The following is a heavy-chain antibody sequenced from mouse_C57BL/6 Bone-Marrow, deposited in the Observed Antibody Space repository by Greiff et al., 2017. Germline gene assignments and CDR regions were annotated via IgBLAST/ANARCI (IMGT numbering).Heavy chain of an antibody. D-gene: IGHD2-2*01. CDR1: GFNIKDDY. V-gene: IGHV14-4*01. Sequence: EVKVVESGAELVRPGASVKLSCTASGFNIKDDYMHWVKQRPEQGLEWIGWIDPENGDTEYASKFQGKATITADTSSNTAYLQLSSLTSEDTAAYYCTTEVKDYWGQGTTLTVSS. J-gene: IGHJ2*01. CDR3: TTEVKDY. CDR2: IDPENGDT.